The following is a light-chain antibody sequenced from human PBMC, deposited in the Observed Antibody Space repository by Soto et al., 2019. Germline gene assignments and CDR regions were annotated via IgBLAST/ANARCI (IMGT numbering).Light chain of an antibody. V-gene: IGKV1-33*01. CDR2: GAS. J-gene: IGKJ3*01. Sequence: DIQMTQSPSSLSASVGARVSITCQASQDIRNYLSWCQQKPGRAPKLLIYGASNLETGVPSRFRGSGYGTDFTFAISSLQPEDIETYYCQHYDNLPPFTFGPGTKVDIK. CDR1: QDIRNY. CDR3: QHYDNLPPFT.